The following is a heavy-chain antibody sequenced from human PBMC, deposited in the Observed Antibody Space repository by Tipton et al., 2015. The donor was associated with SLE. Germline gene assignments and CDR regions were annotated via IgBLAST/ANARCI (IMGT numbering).Heavy chain of an antibody. CDR1: GGSISSGSYF. CDR2: LSTSGRT. Sequence: TLSLTCSVSGGSISSGSYFWTWIRQPAGKGLEWIGRLSTSGRTNYIPSLKSRVTISGDTSKNQFSLHLTSVTSADTAVYYCATYFYDATGYQSVDDWGQGALVTVSS. V-gene: IGHV4-61*02. D-gene: IGHD3-22*01. J-gene: IGHJ4*02. CDR3: ATYFYDATGYQSVDD.